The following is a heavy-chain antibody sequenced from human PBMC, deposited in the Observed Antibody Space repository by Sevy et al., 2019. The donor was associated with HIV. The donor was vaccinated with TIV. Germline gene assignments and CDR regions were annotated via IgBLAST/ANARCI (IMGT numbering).Heavy chain of an antibody. V-gene: IGHV3-30-3*01. CDR3: ARGIRYFDY. CDR2: ISYDGSNK. Sequence: GGSLRLSCAASGFTFSSYAMHWVRQAPGKGLEWVAVISYDGSNKYYADSVKGRFTISRDNSKNTLYLQMNSLGAEDTAVYYCARGIRYFDYWGQGTLVTVSS. CDR1: GFTFSSYA. J-gene: IGHJ4*02.